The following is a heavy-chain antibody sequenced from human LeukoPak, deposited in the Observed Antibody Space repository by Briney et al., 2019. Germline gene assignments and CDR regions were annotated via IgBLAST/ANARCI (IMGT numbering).Heavy chain of an antibody. Sequence: SETLSLTCAVYGGSFSGYYWSWIRQPPGKGLEWIGEINHSGSTNYNPSLKSRVTISVDTSKNQFSLKLSSVTAADTAVYYCGSGPGYCSSTSCPSYYYYYGMDVWGQGTTVTVSS. D-gene: IGHD2-2*01. V-gene: IGHV4-34*01. CDR1: GGSFSGYY. CDR3: GSGPGYCSSTSCPSYYYYYGMDV. CDR2: INHSGST. J-gene: IGHJ6*02.